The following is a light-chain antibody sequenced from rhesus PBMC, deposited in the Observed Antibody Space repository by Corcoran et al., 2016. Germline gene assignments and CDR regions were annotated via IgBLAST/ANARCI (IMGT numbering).Light chain of an antibody. Sequence: QVILTQSPATLSLSPGERATLSCRASQSVSSYLAWYQQKPGQAPRNLIYGASRRATVIPDRFSGSGSGTEFTRTISSLEPEDLAVYYCQKYSSSPLTFGGGTKVEIK. V-gene: IGKV3-53*01. CDR2: GAS. J-gene: IGKJ4*01. CDR3: QKYSSSPLT. CDR1: QSVSSY.